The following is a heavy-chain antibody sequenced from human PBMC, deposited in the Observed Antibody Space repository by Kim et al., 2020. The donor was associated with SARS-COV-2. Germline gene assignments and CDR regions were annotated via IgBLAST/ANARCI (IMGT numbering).Heavy chain of an antibody. CDR3: ARVRGRYSGYDHAIDY. D-gene: IGHD5-12*01. J-gene: IGHJ4*01. V-gene: IGHV4-34*01. CDR2: INHSGST. Sequence: SETLSLTCAVYGGSFSGYYWSWIRQPPGKGLEWIGEINHSGSTNYNPSLKSRVTISVDTSKNQFSLKLSSVTAADTAVYYCARVRGRYSGYDHAIDYWG. CDR1: GGSFSGYY.